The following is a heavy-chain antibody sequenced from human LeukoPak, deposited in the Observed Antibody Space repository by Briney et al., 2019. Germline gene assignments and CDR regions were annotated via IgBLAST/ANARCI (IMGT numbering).Heavy chain of an antibody. D-gene: IGHD6-6*01. CDR3: ARDGDSSSSFWYFDL. CDR1: GYTFTSYW. Sequence: GESLQISCQGSGYTFTSYWIGWVRQVPGKGLEWMGIIYPGDSDTRYSPSFQGQVTISADKSISTAYLQWSSLKASDTAMYYCARDGDSSSSFWYFDLWGRGTLVTVSS. V-gene: IGHV5-51*01. J-gene: IGHJ2*01. CDR2: IYPGDSDT.